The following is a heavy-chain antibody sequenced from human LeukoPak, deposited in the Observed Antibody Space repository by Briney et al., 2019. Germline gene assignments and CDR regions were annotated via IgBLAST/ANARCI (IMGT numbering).Heavy chain of an antibody. V-gene: IGHV3-33*01. CDR1: GFTFSSFG. D-gene: IGHD4-11*01. CDR3: VRDRDYSAGFPYYYMDV. J-gene: IGHJ6*03. Sequence: GRSLRLPCAASGFTFSSFGMHWVRQAPGKGLEWVALIWDDGSSKNYADSVKGRFTISRDNSKNTLYLQTDSLRVDDTAVYYCVRDRDYSAGFPYYYMDVWGTGTTVTVSS. CDR2: IWDDGSSK.